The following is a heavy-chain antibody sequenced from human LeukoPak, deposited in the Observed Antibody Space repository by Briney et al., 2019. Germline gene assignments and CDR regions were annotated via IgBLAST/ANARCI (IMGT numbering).Heavy chain of an antibody. J-gene: IGHJ4*02. V-gene: IGHV3-30*18. CDR1: RFTFSNYG. Sequence: RGSLRLSCAGSRFTFSNYGMHWVRQAPGKGLEWVAVISIDGGEKHYGDSVRVRFTISRDNSKNMLYLQMNSLRVEDTAVYYCANPQSRGYDYLDYWGQGTLVSVSS. CDR2: ISIDGGEK. D-gene: IGHD5-12*01. CDR3: ANPQSRGYDYLDY.